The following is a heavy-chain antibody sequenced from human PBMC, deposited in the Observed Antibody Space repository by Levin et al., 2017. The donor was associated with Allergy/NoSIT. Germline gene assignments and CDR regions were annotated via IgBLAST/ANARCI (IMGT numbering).Heavy chain of an antibody. CDR1: GFTFSTYS. Sequence: SCTASGFTFSTYSMNWVRQAPGKGLEWVSSISSTSSYIYYADSVKGRFTISRDNAKNSLYLQMNSLRAEDTALYYCAREDTSGWYLLYWGQGTLVTVSS. CDR2: ISSTSSYI. V-gene: IGHV3-21*01. CDR3: AREDTSGWYLLY. D-gene: IGHD6-19*01. J-gene: IGHJ4*02.